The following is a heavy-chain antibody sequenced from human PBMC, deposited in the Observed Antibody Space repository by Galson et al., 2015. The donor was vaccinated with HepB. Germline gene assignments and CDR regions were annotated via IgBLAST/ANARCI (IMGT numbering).Heavy chain of an antibody. D-gene: IGHD6-19*01. J-gene: IGHJ6*02. Sequence: SVKVSCKASGYTFTSYAMHWVRQAPGQRLEWMGWINAGNGNTKYSQKFQGRVTITRDTSASTAYMELSSLRSEDTAVYYCAREGSGWYYYYYGMDVWGQGTTVTVSS. V-gene: IGHV1-3*01. CDR1: GYTFTSYA. CDR3: AREGSGWYYYYYGMDV. CDR2: INAGNGNT.